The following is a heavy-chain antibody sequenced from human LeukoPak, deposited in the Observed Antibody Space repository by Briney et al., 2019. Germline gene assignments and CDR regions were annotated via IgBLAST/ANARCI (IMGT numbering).Heavy chain of an antibody. CDR3: VREVQVRASASLGL. D-gene: IGHD3-16*01. CDR2: MNSGGTTI. V-gene: IGHV3-74*01. J-gene: IGHJ4*01. CDR1: GFSISGYW. Sequence: GGSLRLSCAASGFSISGYWMHWVRQAAGEGLVWVSRMNSGGTTINYADSVKGRFTISRDNVDNTLHLQMNSLRVEDTAVYYCVREVQVRASASLGLWGQGTLVTVSS.